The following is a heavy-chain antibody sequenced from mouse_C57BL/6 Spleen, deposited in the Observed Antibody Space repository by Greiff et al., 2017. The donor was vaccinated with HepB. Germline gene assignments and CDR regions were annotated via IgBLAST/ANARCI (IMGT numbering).Heavy chain of an antibody. V-gene: IGHV1-61*01. J-gene: IGHJ2*01. Sequence: QVQLQQPGAELLRPGSSVKLSCKASGYTFTRYWMDWVKQRPGQGLEWIGNIYPSDSETHYNQKFKDKATLTVDKSSSTAYMQLSSLTSEDSAVYYCARVYYDYGVDYWGQGTTLTVSS. D-gene: IGHD2-4*01. CDR2: IYPSDSET. CDR1: GYTFTRYW. CDR3: ARVYYDYGVDY.